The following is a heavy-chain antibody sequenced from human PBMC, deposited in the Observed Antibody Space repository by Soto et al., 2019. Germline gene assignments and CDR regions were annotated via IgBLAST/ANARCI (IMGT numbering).Heavy chain of an antibody. V-gene: IGHV4-34*01. Sequence: SGTLSITCALYGGSLSGYYWSWIRQPPGKGLEWIGEINHSGSTNYNPSLKSRVTISVDTSKNQFSLKLSFVTAAGTAVYYCARGWLQLKVNDYWGQGTLVTVSS. CDR2: INHSGST. D-gene: IGHD5-12*01. CDR1: GGSLSGYY. J-gene: IGHJ4*02. CDR3: ARGWLQLKVNDY.